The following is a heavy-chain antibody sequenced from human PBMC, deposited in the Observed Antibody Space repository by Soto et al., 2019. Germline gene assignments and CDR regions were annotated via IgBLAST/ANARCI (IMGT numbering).Heavy chain of an antibody. D-gene: IGHD6-19*01. Sequence: SETLSLTCAGYGGSFSGYYWSWIRQPPGKGLEWIGEINHSGSTNYNPSLKSRVTISVDTSKNQFSLKLSSVTAADTAVYYCARDGAVAGYKYNWFDPWGQGTLVTVSS. V-gene: IGHV4-34*01. J-gene: IGHJ5*02. CDR3: ARDGAVAGYKYNWFDP. CDR1: GGSFSGYY. CDR2: INHSGST.